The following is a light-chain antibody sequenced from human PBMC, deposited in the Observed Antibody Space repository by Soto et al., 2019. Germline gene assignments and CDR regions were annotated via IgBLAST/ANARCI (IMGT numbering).Light chain of an antibody. CDR1: QDIATF. CDR2: DAS. V-gene: IGKV1-33*01. Sequence: DIQMTQSPSSLSASVGDRITITCQASQDIATFLNWYQQKPGKAPRLLIYDASTLKPGDTSRFSGSGSWTDFTFTISSLQPAEIATYYCQQYYDFPLTFGRGTQVEIK. CDR3: QQYYDFPLT. J-gene: IGKJ4*01.